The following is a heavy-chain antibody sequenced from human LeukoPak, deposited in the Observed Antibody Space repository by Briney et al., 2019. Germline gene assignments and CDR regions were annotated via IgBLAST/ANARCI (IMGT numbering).Heavy chain of an antibody. V-gene: IGHV3-33*01. J-gene: IGHJ4*02. CDR1: GFTFSNYD. CDR2: IWFDGTTI. CDR3: ARMYGGTLGY. Sequence: GGSLRLSCAASGFTFSNYDMHWVRQAPGKGLEWVAVIWFDGTTIKYGSSLKGRFPCPGDNSKNKLYWQRNSRKLGDPAGFYCARMYGGTLGYWGQGTLVTVSS. D-gene: IGHD1-26*01.